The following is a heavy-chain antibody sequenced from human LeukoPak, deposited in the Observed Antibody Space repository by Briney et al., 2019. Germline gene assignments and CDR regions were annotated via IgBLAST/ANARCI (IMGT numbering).Heavy chain of an antibody. CDR2: ISYDGSNK. J-gene: IGHJ4*02. D-gene: IGHD5-12*01. CDR1: GFTFSSYA. CDR3: ARGHTRWLQLVVRSGYFDY. V-gene: IGHV3-30-3*01. Sequence: GGSLRLSCAASGFTFSSYAMHWVRQAPGKGLEWVAVISYDGSNKYYADSVKGRFTISRDNSKNTLYLQMNSLRAEHTAVYYCARGHTRWLQLVVRSGYFDYWGQGTLVTVSS.